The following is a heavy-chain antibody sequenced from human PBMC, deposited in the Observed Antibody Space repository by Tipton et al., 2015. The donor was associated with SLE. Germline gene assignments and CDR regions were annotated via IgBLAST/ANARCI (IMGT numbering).Heavy chain of an antibody. J-gene: IGHJ4*02. V-gene: IGHV4-34*01. CDR2: ISHSGST. Sequence: TLSLTCAVYGGSFSGYYWNWIRQPPGKGLEWIGEISHSGSTYYNPSLKSRVTISVDTSKNQFSLKLSSVTAADTAVYYCARGDLTNWINNPFDSWGQGTRVTVSS. D-gene: IGHD1/OR15-1a*01. CDR1: GGSFSGYY. CDR3: ARGDLTNWINNPFDS.